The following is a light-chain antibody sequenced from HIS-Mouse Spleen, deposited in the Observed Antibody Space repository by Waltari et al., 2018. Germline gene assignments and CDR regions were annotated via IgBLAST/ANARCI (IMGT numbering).Light chain of an antibody. Sequence: QSALTQPPSESGSPGQSVTISCTGTSSDVGGYNYASWYQQPPAKAPNLLIYEVSKRPSGVPDRFSGSQSGNTASLTVSGLQAEDEADYYCSSYAGSNNYVFGTGTKVTVL. CDR2: EVS. CDR1: SSDVGGYNY. CDR3: SSYAGSNNYV. J-gene: IGLJ1*01. V-gene: IGLV2-8*01.